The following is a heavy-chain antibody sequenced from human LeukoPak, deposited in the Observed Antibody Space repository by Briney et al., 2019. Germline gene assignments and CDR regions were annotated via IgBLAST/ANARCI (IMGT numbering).Heavy chain of an antibody. CDR1: GFTFSDYY. CDR3: ARGSGSYWYYFDY. J-gene: IGHJ4*02. D-gene: IGHD1-26*01. CDR2: ISGSGSTI. V-gene: IGHV3-11*04. Sequence: GGSLRLSCVASGFTFSDYYMSWIRQAPGKGLEWVSYISGSGSTIYYADSVKGRFTISRDNAKNSLYLQMNSLRAEDTAVYYCARGSGSYWYYFDYWGQGTLVTVSS.